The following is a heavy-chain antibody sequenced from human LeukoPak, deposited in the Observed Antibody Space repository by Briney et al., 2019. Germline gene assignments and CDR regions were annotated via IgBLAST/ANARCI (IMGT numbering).Heavy chain of an antibody. J-gene: IGHJ4*02. Sequence: PSETLSLTCTVSGGSISSYYWSWIRQPAGKGLEWIGRIYTSGSTNYNPSLKSRVTMSVDTSKNQFSLKLSSVTAADTAVYYCASSPARVVPAAGFDYWGQGTLVTVSS. V-gene: IGHV4-4*07. CDR3: ASSPARVVPAAGFDY. CDR2: IYTSGST. D-gene: IGHD2-2*01. CDR1: GGSISSYY.